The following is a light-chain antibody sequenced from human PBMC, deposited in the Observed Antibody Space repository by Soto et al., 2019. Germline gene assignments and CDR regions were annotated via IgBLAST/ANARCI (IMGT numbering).Light chain of an antibody. CDR3: QQYHTYSST. CDR1: QSINSW. V-gene: IGKV1-5*03. CDR2: KAS. Sequence: DIQMTQSPSTLSASVGDRVTITCRASQSINSWLAWYQQKPGKAPELLIHKASTIETGVPSRFSGSGSGTEFTLTISSLQPDDFAAYYCQQYHTYSSTFGQGTKVEIK. J-gene: IGKJ1*01.